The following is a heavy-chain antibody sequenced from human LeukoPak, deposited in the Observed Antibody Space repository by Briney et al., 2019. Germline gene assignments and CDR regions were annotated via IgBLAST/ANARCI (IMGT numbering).Heavy chain of an antibody. Sequence: SETLSLTCTVSGGSISGYYWSWIRQPPGKGLEWIGYIYYSGSTDYNPSFKSRLTISVDTSKNQFSLKLNSVTAADTAVYYCARRLFDYWGQGTLVTVSS. CDR1: GGSISGYY. V-gene: IGHV4-59*08. CDR2: IYYSGST. CDR3: ARRLFDY. J-gene: IGHJ4*02.